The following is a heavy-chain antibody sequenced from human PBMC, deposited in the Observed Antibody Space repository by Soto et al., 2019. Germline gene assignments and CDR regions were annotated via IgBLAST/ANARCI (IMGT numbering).Heavy chain of an antibody. CDR1: GFLVNSAY. V-gene: IGHV3-53*01. CDR2: INSDGST. J-gene: IGHJ4*02. CDR3: ARSGYSFAWGY. D-gene: IGHD5-18*01. Sequence: EVQLVESGGGLIPPGGSLRLSCAASGFLVNSAYMTWVRQAPGKGLEWLSMINSDGSTLYAESVKGRFTISRDNSKNRLDLQMISLRAEDTAMYYCARSGYSFAWGYWGQGTLVVVTS.